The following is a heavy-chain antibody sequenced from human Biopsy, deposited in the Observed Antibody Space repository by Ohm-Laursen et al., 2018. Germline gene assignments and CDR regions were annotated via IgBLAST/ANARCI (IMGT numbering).Heavy chain of an antibody. D-gene: IGHD3-22*01. V-gene: IGHV3-9*01. Sequence: SLRLSCAASGFRFDNTGMHWVRQGPGKGLEWVAGISWSSDSITYAKSVTGRFTISRDNGENSLYLQMNSLRPEDTALYYCTKNTQWEGSGYLDAFHNWGHGAMVTVSS. CDR2: ISWSSDSI. CDR1: GFRFDNTG. CDR3: TKNTQWEGSGYLDAFHN. J-gene: IGHJ3*02.